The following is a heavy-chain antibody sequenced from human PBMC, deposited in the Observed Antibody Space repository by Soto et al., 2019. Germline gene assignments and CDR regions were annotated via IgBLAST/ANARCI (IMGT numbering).Heavy chain of an antibody. CDR3: ARGLRGYCSGGSCYSFGYYYYGMDV. V-gene: IGHV4-34*01. Sequence: SETLSLTCAVYCGSFSGYYWSWIRQPPGKGLEWIGEINHSGSTNYNPSLKSRVTISVDTSKNQFSLKLSSVTAADTAVYYCARGLRGYCSGGSCYSFGYYYYGMDVWGQGTTVTVSS. CDR2: INHSGST. J-gene: IGHJ6*02. D-gene: IGHD2-15*01. CDR1: CGSFSGYY.